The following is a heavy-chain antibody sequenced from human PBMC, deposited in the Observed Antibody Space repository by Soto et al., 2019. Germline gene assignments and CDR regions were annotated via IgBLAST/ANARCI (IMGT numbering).Heavy chain of an antibody. D-gene: IGHD6-19*01. CDR1: GGSISSGGYY. CDR2: IYYSGST. Sequence: SETLSFTCTVSGGSISSGGYYWSWIRQHPGKGLEWIGYIYYSGSTYYNPSLKSRVTISVDTSKNQFSLKLSSVTAADTAVYYCARDRAYSSGWLGSYYYMDVWGKGTTVTVSS. V-gene: IGHV4-31*03. J-gene: IGHJ6*03. CDR3: ARDRAYSSGWLGSYYYMDV.